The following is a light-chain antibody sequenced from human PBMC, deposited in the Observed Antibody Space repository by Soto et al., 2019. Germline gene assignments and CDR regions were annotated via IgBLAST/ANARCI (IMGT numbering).Light chain of an antibody. CDR3: QQSHIVPIT. CDR2: GAS. Sequence: DIQMTQSPSSVSASVGDRVTITCRTSQSIGRSLNWYQQKPGKAPKLLIYGASNLQSGVPSRFSGSGSGTDFTLTISSLQPEDFAAYYCQQSHIVPITFGQGTRLDIE. CDR1: QSIGRS. J-gene: IGKJ5*01. V-gene: IGKV1-39*01.